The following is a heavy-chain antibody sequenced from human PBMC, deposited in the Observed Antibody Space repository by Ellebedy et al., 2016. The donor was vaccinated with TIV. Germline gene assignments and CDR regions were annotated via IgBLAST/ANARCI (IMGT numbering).Heavy chain of an antibody. CDR3: ARESVHYDHHAFDI. Sequence: SETLSLTXTVSGVSISSGGYYWSCIRQHPGKGLEWIGYIYYSGSTYYNPSLKSRVTISVDTSKNQFSLKLSSVTAADTAVYYCARESVHYDHHAFDIWGQGTMVTVSS. CDR2: IYYSGST. J-gene: IGHJ3*02. V-gene: IGHV4-31*03. CDR1: GVSISSGGYY. D-gene: IGHD3-22*01.